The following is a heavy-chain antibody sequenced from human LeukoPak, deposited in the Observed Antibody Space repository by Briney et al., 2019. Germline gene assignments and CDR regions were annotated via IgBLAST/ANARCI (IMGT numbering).Heavy chain of an antibody. Sequence: GGSLRLSCAASGFTLSSYWMHWVRQAPGKGLVWVSRINGDGSSTPYANSVKGRLTISRDNAKNTLYLQMHSLRADDTAVYYCARGSTSGWPDYFDYWGQGSVVTVSS. CDR1: GFTLSSYW. CDR2: INGDGSST. J-gene: IGHJ4*02. CDR3: ARGSTSGWPDYFDY. V-gene: IGHV3-74*01. D-gene: IGHD6-19*01.